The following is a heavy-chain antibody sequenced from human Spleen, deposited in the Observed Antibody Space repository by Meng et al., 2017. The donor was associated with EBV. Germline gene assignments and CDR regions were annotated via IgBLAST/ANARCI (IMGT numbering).Heavy chain of an antibody. CDR2: TYYRSEWYH. CDR3: ATSGWSDYYDS. D-gene: IGHD6-19*01. J-gene: IGHJ4*02. Sequence: QAQLQQSGPGLVKVSQTLSLTCYISGDSVSSNSVVWTWIRQSPWRGLEWLGRTYYRSEWYHDYAGSVKSRITINPDTSKNQFSLQLDSVTPEDTAVYYCATSGWSDYYDSWGQGTLVTVSS. V-gene: IGHV6-1*01. CDR1: GDSVSSNSVV.